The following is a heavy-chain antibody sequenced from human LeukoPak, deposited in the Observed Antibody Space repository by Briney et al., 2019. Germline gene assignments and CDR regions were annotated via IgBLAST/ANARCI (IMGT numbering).Heavy chain of an antibody. D-gene: IGHD6-6*01. V-gene: IGHV4-39*01. CDR2: IYYSGST. J-gene: IGHJ5*02. CDR3: ARRGSSSYLTWFDP. CDR1: GGSISCCSYY. Sequence: PSETLSLTCTVSGGSISCCSYYWGWIRQPPGKGLEWIGSIYYSGSTYYNPSLKSRVTISVDTSKNQFFLKLSSVTAADTAVYYCARRGSSSYLTWFDPWGQGTLVTDSS.